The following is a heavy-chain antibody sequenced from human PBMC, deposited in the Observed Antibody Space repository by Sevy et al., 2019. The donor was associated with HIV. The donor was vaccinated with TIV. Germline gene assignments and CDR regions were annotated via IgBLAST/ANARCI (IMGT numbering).Heavy chain of an antibody. J-gene: IGHJ4*02. Sequence: GGSLRLSCAASGFTFSSYVMSWVRQAPGKGLEWVSAISGSGGSTYYADSVKGRFTISRDNSKNTLYLQMNSLRAEDTAVYYCAKVTHLAVAGKWPSYYFDYWGQGTLVTVSS. CDR1: GFTFSSYV. CDR3: AKVTHLAVAGKWPSYYFDY. D-gene: IGHD6-19*01. V-gene: IGHV3-23*01. CDR2: ISGSGGST.